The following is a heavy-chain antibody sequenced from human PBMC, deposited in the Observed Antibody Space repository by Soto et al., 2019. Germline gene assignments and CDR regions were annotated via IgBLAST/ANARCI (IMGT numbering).Heavy chain of an antibody. CDR2: ITFRGDYT. J-gene: IGHJ4*02. D-gene: IGHD1-26*01. Sequence: EVQLLESGGGLVQPGGSLRLSCAASGFTFSSYAMSWVRQAPGKGLEWLAGITFRGDYTYYADSVKGRFTLSRDNSRNRRDLQMNSLKVEDTALYFCAKLGTMGVFDNWGQGTLLTVSS. V-gene: IGHV3-23*01. CDR3: AKLGTMGVFDN. CDR1: GFTFSSYA.